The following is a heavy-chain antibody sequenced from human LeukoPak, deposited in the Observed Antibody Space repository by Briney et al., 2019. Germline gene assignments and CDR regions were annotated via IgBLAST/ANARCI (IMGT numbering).Heavy chain of an antibody. J-gene: IGHJ6*03. D-gene: IGHD1-26*01. V-gene: IGHV4-59*11. CDR2: VYYTGTT. Sequence: SETLSLTCTVSGASISAHYWSWIRQPPGKGLEYIGDVYYTGTTNYNPSLTSRVTMSVDTSKNQFSLRLTSVTAADTAVYYCAKFGTYPVHVSYSYYYLDVWGKGITVTVSS. CDR1: GASISAHY. CDR3: AKFGTYPVHVSYSYYYLDV.